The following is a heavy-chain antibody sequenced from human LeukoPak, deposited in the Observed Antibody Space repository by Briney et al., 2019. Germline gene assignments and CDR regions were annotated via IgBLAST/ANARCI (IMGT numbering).Heavy chain of an antibody. CDR2: MNPSSGNT. J-gene: IGHJ4*02. D-gene: IGHD4-23*01. CDR1: GYTFTSYD. Sequence: GASVKVSCKASGYTFTSYDINWVRQATGQGLEWMGWMNPSSGNTGYAQKFQGRVTMTRDTSISTAYMELSRLRSDDTAVYYCARDILKRWYYFDYWGQGTLVTVSS. CDR3: ARDILKRWYYFDY. V-gene: IGHV1-8*01.